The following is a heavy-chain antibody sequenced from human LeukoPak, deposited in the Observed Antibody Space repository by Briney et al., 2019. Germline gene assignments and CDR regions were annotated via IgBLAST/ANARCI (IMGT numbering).Heavy chain of an antibody. Sequence: SETLSLTCAVYGGSFSGYNWRWIRRPPGKGREWSGEIYHSGATNYNPSLKSRVTMLLDKSKNQFSLKLNSVTAADTAVYYCARNGGNSDYDYWGQGTLVTVSA. CDR3: ARNGGNSDYDY. CDR2: IYHSGAT. V-gene: IGHV4-34*01. D-gene: IGHD4-23*01. J-gene: IGHJ4*02. CDR1: GGSFSGYN.